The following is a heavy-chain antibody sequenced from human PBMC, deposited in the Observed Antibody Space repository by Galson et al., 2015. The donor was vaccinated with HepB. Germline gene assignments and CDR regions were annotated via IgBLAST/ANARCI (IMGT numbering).Heavy chain of an antibody. J-gene: IGHJ6*02. V-gene: IGHV3-7*03. D-gene: IGHD3-16*01. CDR3: ARGGVPYGMDV. CDR1: GFTFRNNW. Sequence: SLRLSCAASGFTFRNNWMFWVRQAPGKGLEWLANINEGGSAKYYVDSVKGRFTISRDNAENSLYLQVNSLRVEDTAVYYCARGGVPYGMDVWGQGTTVTVSS. CDR2: INEGGSAK.